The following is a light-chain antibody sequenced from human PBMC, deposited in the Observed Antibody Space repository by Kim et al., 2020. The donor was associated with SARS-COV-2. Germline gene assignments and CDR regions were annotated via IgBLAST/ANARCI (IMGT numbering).Light chain of an antibody. CDR2: VRSDGSH. CDR1: SAHSNYA. V-gene: IGLV4-69*01. J-gene: IGLJ3*02. CDR3: QTWGTGIWV. Sequence: SVKLTCTLTSAHSNYAIAWHQQQPAKGPRYLMKVRSDGSHIRGDGIPDRFSGSSSGAERYLYISGLQSEDEAEYFCQTWGTGIWVFGGGTQLTVL.